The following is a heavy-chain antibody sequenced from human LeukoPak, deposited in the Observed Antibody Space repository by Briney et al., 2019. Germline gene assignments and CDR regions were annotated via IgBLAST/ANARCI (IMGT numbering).Heavy chain of an antibody. CDR2: IYYSGST. CDR3: ARHTYYYYYMDV. J-gene: IGHJ6*03. Sequence: SSETLSLTCTVSGGSISSYYWSWIRQPPGKGLEWIGYIYYSGSTNYNPSLKRRVTISVDTSKNQFSLKLSSVTAADTAVYYCARHTYYYYYMDVWGKGTTVTISS. CDR1: GGSISSYY. V-gene: IGHV4-59*01.